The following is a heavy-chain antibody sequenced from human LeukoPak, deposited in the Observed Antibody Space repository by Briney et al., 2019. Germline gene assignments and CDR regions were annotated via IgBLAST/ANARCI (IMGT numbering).Heavy chain of an antibody. CDR1: GGSFSVYY. CDR3: ARGRSVEMATIGEGY. Sequence: SETLSLTCAVYGGSFSVYYWSWIRQPPGQGLEWSGEINHSGSTNYNPSLKSRVTISVDTSKNQFSLKLSSVTAADTAVYYCARGRSVEMATIGEGYWGQGTLVTVSS. D-gene: IGHD5-24*01. CDR2: INHSGST. V-gene: IGHV4-34*01. J-gene: IGHJ4*02.